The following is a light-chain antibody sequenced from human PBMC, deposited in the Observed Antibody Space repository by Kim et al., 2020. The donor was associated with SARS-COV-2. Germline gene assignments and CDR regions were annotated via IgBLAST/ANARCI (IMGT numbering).Light chain of an antibody. V-gene: IGKV1-5*03. Sequence: DIQMTQSPSTLSASVGDRVTITCRAIQSISSWLAWYQQKPGKAPKLLIYKASNLENGVPSRFSGSGSGTEFTLTISSLQPDDFATYYCQHYYDYSGTFGQGTKVDIK. J-gene: IGKJ1*01. CDR2: KAS. CDR1: QSISSW. CDR3: QHYYDYSGT.